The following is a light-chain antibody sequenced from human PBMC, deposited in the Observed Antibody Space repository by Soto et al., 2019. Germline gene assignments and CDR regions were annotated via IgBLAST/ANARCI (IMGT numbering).Light chain of an antibody. CDR3: QQYNNWNT. CDR2: GAP. V-gene: IGKV3-15*01. J-gene: IGKJ2*01. Sequence: EIVMTQSPATLSVSPGERATLSCRASQSVSSNLVWYQQKPGQAPRLLIYGAPTRATGIPARFSGSGSGTEFTLTISSLQSEDFAVYYCQQYNNWNTFGQGTKLEIK. CDR1: QSVSSN.